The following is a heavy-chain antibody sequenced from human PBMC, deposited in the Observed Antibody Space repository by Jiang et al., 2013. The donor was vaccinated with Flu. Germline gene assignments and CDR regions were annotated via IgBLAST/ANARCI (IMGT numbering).Heavy chain of an antibody. Sequence: SGSGLVKPSGTLFLTCDVSGDSVTNSNWWTWVRQSPGKGLEWIGEIFHTGKTNFNPSLESRLTLSVDQLRNQFSLNLTSVTAADTAVYFCAREDRISRGGAFDAWGRRESWSSSRQ. CDR2: IFHTGKT. D-gene: IGHD3-16*01. V-gene: IGHV4-4*02. CDR1: GDSVTNSNW. J-gene: IGHJ5*02. CDR3: AREDRISRGGAFDA.